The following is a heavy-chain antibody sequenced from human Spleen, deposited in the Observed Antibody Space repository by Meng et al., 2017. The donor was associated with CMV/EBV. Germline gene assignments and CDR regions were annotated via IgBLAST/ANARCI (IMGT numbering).Heavy chain of an antibody. CDR1: AFHNYA. D-gene: IGHD3-16*01. CDR2: FIPVFGAP. Sequence: AFHNYAISWVRQAPGQGLEWMGGFIPVFGAPDYAQRFQDRLTIATDESTGSASMELSGLRFEDTAVYFCARGPKIPLGGVNLWPLEHWGQGSLVTVSS. CDR3: ARGPKIPLGGVNLWPLEH. V-gene: IGHV1-69*05. J-gene: IGHJ4*02.